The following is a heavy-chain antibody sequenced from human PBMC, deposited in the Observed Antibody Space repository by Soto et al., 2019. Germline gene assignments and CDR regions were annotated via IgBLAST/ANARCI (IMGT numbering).Heavy chain of an antibody. D-gene: IGHD2-2*01. CDR3: ARGYCSSTSCSLPAYYYYGMDV. CDR1: GYTFTSYG. J-gene: IGHJ6*02. CDR2: ISAYNGNT. V-gene: IGHV1-18*01. Sequence: GAPVKVSCKASGYTFTSYGISWVRQAPGQGLEWMGWISAYNGNTNYAQKLQGRVTMTTDTSTSTAYMELRSLRSDDTAVYYCARGYCSSTSCSLPAYYYYGMDVWGQGTTVTVSS.